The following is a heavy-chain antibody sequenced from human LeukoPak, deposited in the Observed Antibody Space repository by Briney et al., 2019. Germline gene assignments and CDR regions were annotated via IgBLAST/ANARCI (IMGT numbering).Heavy chain of an antibody. CDR3: AKSPDVAGTGRFDY. CDR1: GFTFSNYA. J-gene: IGHJ4*02. D-gene: IGHD6-19*01. Sequence: GGSLRVSSAGSGFTFSNYAMNWVRQAPGKGLEWVSSISGSGGSTYYADSVKGRFSISRDDSKNTLYLQMHSLRAEDTAVYYCAKSPDVAGTGRFDYWGQGTLVTVSS. V-gene: IGHV3-23*01. CDR2: ISGSGGST.